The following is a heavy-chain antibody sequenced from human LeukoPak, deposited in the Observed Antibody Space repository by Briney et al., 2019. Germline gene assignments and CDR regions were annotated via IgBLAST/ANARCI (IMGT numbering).Heavy chain of an antibody. V-gene: IGHV4-4*07. Sequence: SETLSLTCTVSGGSISSYYWSWIRQPAEKGLEWIGRIYTSGSTNYNPSLKSRVTMSVDTSKNQFSLKLSSVTAADTAVYYCARDSDYYGSGSYDYWGQGTLVTVSS. CDR3: ARDSDYYGSGSYDY. CDR2: IYTSGST. D-gene: IGHD3-10*01. CDR1: GGSISSYY. J-gene: IGHJ4*02.